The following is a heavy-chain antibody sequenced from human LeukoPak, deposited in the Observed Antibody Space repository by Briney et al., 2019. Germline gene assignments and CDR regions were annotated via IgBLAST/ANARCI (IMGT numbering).Heavy chain of an antibody. D-gene: IGHD5-24*01. CDR1: GFTFSSYS. CDR2: ISSSSSYI. V-gene: IGHV3-21*01. Sequence: GGSLRLSCAASGFTFSSYSMNWVRQAPGKGLEWLSSISSSSSYIYYADSVKGRFTISRDNAKNSLYLQMNSLRAEDTAVYYCARDRDGYNLRGDYWGQGTLVTVSS. J-gene: IGHJ4*02. CDR3: ARDRDGYNLRGDY.